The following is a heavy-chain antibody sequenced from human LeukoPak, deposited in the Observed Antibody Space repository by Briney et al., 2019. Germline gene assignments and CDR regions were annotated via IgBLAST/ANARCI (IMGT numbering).Heavy chain of an antibody. CDR3: LRVDDSSGKNWFDP. CDR2: IYSGGST. D-gene: IGHD3-22*01. V-gene: IGHV3-53*01. Sequence: PGGSLRLSCAVSGLTVSNNYMSWVRQAPGKGLEWVSVIYSGGSTYYADSVKGRFTISRDNAKNTLFLQMNSLRAEDTAVYYRLRVDDSSGKNWFDPWGQGTLVTVSS. J-gene: IGHJ5*02. CDR1: GLTVSNNY.